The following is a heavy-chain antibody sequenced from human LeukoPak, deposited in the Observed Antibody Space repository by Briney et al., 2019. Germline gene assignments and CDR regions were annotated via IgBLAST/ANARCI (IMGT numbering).Heavy chain of an antibody. D-gene: IGHD3-22*01. Sequence: SETLSLTCTVSGGSISSHHWSWIRQPPGKGLEWIGYICYSGSTNYNPSLKSRVTISVDTSKNQFSLKLSSVTAADTAVYYCARTNYYDSSGYRYYYYYYYMDVWGKGTTVTVSS. CDR1: GGSISSHH. V-gene: IGHV4-59*11. J-gene: IGHJ6*03. CDR3: ARTNYYDSSGYRYYYYYYYMDV. CDR2: ICYSGST.